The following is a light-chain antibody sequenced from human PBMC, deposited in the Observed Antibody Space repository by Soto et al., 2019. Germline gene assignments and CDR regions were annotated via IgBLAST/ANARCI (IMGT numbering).Light chain of an antibody. CDR3: ASWDDSLNGWV. J-gene: IGLJ3*02. CDR2: NNN. CDR1: YSNIGTTT. V-gene: IGLV1-44*01. Sequence: QSVLAQPPSASGPPGQRVTMFCSGSYSNIGTTTVNWYQHLPGTAPKLLIYNNNQRPSGVPDRFSGSKSGTSASLVISGLRSEDDGDYYCASWDDSLNGWVFGGGTKVTVL.